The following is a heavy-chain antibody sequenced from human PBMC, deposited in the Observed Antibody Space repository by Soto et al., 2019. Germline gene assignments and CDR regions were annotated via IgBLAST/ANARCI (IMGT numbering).Heavy chain of an antibody. CDR2: ISSNGIGT. V-gene: IGHV3-64*01. CDR3: ARRARADYYYMDV. CDR1: GFTFRSDA. Sequence: EVQLVESGGGLAQPGGSLRLSCAAYGFTFRSDAMDWVRQAPGKGLEYVSGISSNGIGTYYASSVKGRFTISRDNSRDTVDLQMDSLRPEDMAVYYCARRARADYYYMDVWGKGTTVTVS. D-gene: IGHD6-6*01. J-gene: IGHJ6*03.